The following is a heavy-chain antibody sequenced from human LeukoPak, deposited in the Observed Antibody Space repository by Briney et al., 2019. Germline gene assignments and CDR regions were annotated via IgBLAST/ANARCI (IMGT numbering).Heavy chain of an antibody. Sequence: XCXASXRTFSXXAISWVRQAPGQGLEWMGGIIPIFGTANYAQKFQGRVTITADESTSTAYMELSSLRSEDTAVYYCARPRTYYDFWRGYPPFDYWGQGTLVTVSS. CDR2: IIPIFGTA. CDR1: XRTFSXXA. J-gene: IGHJ4*02. V-gene: IGHV1-69*01. D-gene: IGHD3-3*01. CDR3: ARPRTYYDFWRGYPPFDY.